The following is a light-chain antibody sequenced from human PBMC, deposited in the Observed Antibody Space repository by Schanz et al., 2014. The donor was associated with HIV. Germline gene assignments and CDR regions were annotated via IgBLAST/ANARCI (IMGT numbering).Light chain of an antibody. V-gene: IGKV1-12*01. CDR2: TAS. Sequence: DIQMTQSPSSVSASVGDRVTITCRASQGIGYWLAWYRQKPGKPPELLIFTASSLASGVSSRFSGSGSGTDFTLTISSLRPDDFATDYCQQYNSFPLTFGGGTKVEIK. CDR3: QQYNSFPLT. CDR1: QGIGYW. J-gene: IGKJ4*01.